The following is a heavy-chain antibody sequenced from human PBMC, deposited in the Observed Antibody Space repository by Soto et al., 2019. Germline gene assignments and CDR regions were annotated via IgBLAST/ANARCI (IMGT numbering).Heavy chain of an antibody. CDR1: GFTFSSYA. CDR2: ISGSGGST. CDR3: ARHIHNQGFEYYFDS. V-gene: IGHV3-23*01. Sequence: GGSLRLSCAASGFTFSSYAMSWVRQAPGKGLEWVSAISGSGGSTYYADSVKGRFTISVDTSKNQISLKLSSVTAADTAVYYCARHIHNQGFEYYFDSWGQGTLVTVSS. D-gene: IGHD1-1*01. J-gene: IGHJ4*02.